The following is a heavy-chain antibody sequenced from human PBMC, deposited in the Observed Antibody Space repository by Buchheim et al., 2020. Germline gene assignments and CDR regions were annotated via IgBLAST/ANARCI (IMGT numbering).Heavy chain of an antibody. Sequence: QVQLVESGGGVVQPGRSLRLSCAASGFTFSSYGMHWVRQAPGKGLEWVAVIWYDGSNKYYADSVKGRFTISRDNSKNTLYLQMNSLRAEDTAVYYCARSQVPYETTVFTYWGQGTL. J-gene: IGHJ4*02. D-gene: IGHD4-17*01. CDR3: ARSQVPYETTVFTY. V-gene: IGHV3-33*01. CDR1: GFTFSSYG. CDR2: IWYDGSNK.